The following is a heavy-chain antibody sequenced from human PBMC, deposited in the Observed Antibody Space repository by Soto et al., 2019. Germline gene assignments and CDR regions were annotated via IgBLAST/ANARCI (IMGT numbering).Heavy chain of an antibody. J-gene: IGHJ5*02. CDR3: ARATYYYDSSGYYP. D-gene: IGHD3-22*01. CDR1: GYTFTSYG. V-gene: IGHV1-18*01. CDR2: ISAYNGNT. Sequence: ASVKVSCKASGYTFTSYGISWVRQAPGQGLEWMGWISAYNGNTNYAQKLQGRVTMTTDTSTSTAYMELRSLRSDDTAVYYCARATYYYDSSGYYPWGQGTLVTSPQ.